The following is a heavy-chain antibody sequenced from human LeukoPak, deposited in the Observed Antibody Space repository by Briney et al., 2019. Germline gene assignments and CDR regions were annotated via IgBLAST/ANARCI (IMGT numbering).Heavy chain of an antibody. V-gene: IGHV1-69*13. D-gene: IGHD2-2*01. CDR3: ATDTFDCSSTSCYSPPTC. J-gene: IGHJ4*02. CDR1: GGTFSSYA. CDR2: IFPIFGTA. Sequence: SVKVSCKASGGTFSSYAISWVRQAPGQGLEWMGGIFPIFGTANYAQKFQGRVTITADESTSTAYMELSSLRSEDTAVYYCATDTFDCSSTSCYSPPTCWGQGTLVTVSS.